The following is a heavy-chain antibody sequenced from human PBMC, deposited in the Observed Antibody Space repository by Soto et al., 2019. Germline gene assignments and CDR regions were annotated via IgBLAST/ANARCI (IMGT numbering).Heavy chain of an antibody. Sequence: SETLSLSCTVSGASLSSGSYYWSWIRQPPGKGLEWIGYFYYTGTTKYNPSLESRVTISADTSKNQFSLNLTSVTAADTAVYYCARISYWVKDYWGQGALVTVS. CDR2: FYYTGTT. CDR1: GASLSSGSYY. V-gene: IGHV4-61*01. J-gene: IGHJ4*02. D-gene: IGHD2-8*02. CDR3: ARISYWVKDY.